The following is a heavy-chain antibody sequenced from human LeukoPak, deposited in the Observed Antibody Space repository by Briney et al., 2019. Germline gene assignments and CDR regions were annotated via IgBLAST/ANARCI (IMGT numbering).Heavy chain of an antibody. V-gene: IGHV1-24*01. CDR2: FDPEDGET. J-gene: IGHJ4*02. D-gene: IGHD6-13*01. CDR1: GYTLTELS. Sequence: ASVKVSCKVSGYTLTELSMHWVRQAPGKGLEWMGGFDPEDGETIYAQKFQGRVTMTEDTSTDTAYMELSSLRSEDTAVHYCATVVRQQLVRGSYFDYWGQGTLVTVSS. CDR3: ATVVRQQLVRGSYFDY.